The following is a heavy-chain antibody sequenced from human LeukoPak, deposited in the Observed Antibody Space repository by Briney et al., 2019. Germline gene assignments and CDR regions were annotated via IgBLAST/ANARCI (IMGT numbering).Heavy chain of an antibody. CDR3: AKLPTHMTTVLTIDY. J-gene: IGHJ4*02. D-gene: IGHD4-23*01. CDR2: ISSSGRRGSNI. Sequence: PGGSLRLSCAASGFTFSSYEMNWVRQAPGKGLEWVAYISSSGRRGSNIYYADSVRGRFTISRDNAKNTLYLQMHSLRAEDTAVFYCAKLPTHMTTVLTIDYWGQGTLVTVSS. V-gene: IGHV3-48*03. CDR1: GFTFSSYE.